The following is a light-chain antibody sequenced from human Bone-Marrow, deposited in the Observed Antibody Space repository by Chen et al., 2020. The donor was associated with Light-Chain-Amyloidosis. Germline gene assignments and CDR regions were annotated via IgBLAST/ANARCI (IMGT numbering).Light chain of an antibody. CDR1: DLPTKY. V-gene: IGLV3-25*03. J-gene: IGLJ2*01. CDR3: QSADSSGTYEVK. CDR2: RDT. Sequence: SYELTQPPSVSVSPGQTARITCSGDDLPTKYAYWYQQKPGQTPVLVIHRDTERPSGISERFSGSSATTTATLTISGVQAEDEADYHCQSADSSGTYEVKFGGGTKLTDL.